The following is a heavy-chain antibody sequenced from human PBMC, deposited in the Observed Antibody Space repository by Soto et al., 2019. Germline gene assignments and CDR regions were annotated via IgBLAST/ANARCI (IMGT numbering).Heavy chain of an antibody. CDR1: GFTFSSYA. J-gene: IGHJ4*02. V-gene: IGHV3-23*01. D-gene: IGHD2-21*02. Sequence: EVQLLESGGGLVQPGGSLRLSCAASGFTFSSYAMSWVRQAPGKGLEWVSGISVSGDSTYYAGSVKGRFTISRDNSKSTLYLQMNSLRAEDTAVSYCAKIFRYGDPEYWGQGALVTVSS. CDR2: ISVSGDST. CDR3: AKIFRYGDPEY.